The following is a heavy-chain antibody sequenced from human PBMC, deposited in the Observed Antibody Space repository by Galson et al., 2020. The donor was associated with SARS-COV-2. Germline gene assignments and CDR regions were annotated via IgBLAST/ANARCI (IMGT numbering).Heavy chain of an antibody. Sequence: SETLSLTCTVSGGSISSYYWSWIRQPPGKGLEWIGYIYYSGSTNYNPSLKSRVTISVDTSKNQFSLKLSSVTAADTAVYYCARVRVGGTQVWFDPWGQGTLVTVSS. J-gene: IGHJ5*02. V-gene: IGHV4-59*12. CDR3: ARVRVGGTQVWFDP. CDR2: IYYSGST. CDR1: GGSISSYY. D-gene: IGHD1-26*01.